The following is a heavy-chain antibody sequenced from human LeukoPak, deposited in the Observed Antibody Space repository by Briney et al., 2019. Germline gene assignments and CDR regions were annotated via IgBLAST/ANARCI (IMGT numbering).Heavy chain of an antibody. Sequence: QAGGSLRLSCAASGFTFNNYAMSWVRQAPGKGLEWVSTISGSGGSTYYADSVKGRFTISRDNSRNSVYLQMNSLRAEDTAVYYCARIGYSSSSFDYWGQGTLVTVSS. D-gene: IGHD6-6*01. V-gene: IGHV3-23*01. J-gene: IGHJ4*02. CDR3: ARIGYSSSSFDY. CDR2: ISGSGGST. CDR1: GFTFNNYA.